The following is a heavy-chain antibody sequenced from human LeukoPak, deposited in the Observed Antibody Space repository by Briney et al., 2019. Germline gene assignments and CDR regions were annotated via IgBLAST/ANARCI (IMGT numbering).Heavy chain of an antibody. Sequence: PGRSLRLSCAASGFTFSSYAMHWVRQAPGKGLEWVAVISYDGSNKYYADSVKGRFTISRDNSKNTLYLQMNSLRAEDTAVYHCAREPAIAVAGGDYYYYGMDVWGQGTTVTVSS. D-gene: IGHD6-19*01. CDR1: GFTFSSYA. CDR3: AREPAIAVAGGDYYYYGMDV. J-gene: IGHJ6*02. CDR2: ISYDGSNK. V-gene: IGHV3-30-3*01.